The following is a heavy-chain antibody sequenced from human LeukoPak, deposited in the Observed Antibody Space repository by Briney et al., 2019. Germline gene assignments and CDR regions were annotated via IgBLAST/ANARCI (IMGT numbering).Heavy chain of an antibody. CDR1: GGSINSYY. CDR2: ISYSGNT. CDR3: ARGNAN. V-gene: IGHV4-59*01. J-gene: IGHJ4*02. Sequence: SETLSLTCTVSGGSINSYYWSWIRQPPGKGLEWIGYISYSGNTNYNPPLKSRVTISLDTSKKQFFLKLNSVTAADTAMYYCARGNANWGQGTLVTVSS.